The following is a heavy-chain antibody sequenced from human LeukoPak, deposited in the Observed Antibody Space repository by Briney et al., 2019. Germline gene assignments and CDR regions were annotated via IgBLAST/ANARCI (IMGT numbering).Heavy chain of an antibody. Sequence: PGGSLRLSCAASGFTFSSYGMHWVRQAPGKGLEWVAVISYDGSNKYYADFVKGRFTISRDNSKSTLFLQMNSLRAEDTAVYYCTKDPNGDYVGAFDFWGQGTMVTVSS. CDR1: GFTFSSYG. CDR2: ISYDGSNK. D-gene: IGHD4-17*01. J-gene: IGHJ3*01. V-gene: IGHV3-30*18. CDR3: TKDPNGDYVGAFDF.